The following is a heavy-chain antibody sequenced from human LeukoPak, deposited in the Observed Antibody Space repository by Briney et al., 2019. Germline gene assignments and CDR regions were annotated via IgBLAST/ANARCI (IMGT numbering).Heavy chain of an antibody. CDR1: GFTFSNYA. Sequence: AGGSLRLSCAASGFTFSNYAIHWVRQAPGKGLEWVADLSYDGSSKYLADSVKGRFTISRDTSKNTVYLQMNSLRPEDTAVYYCARSRASTRNYFDYWGQGTLVTVSS. CDR3: ARSRASTRNYFDY. D-gene: IGHD1-26*01. CDR2: LSYDGSSK. J-gene: IGHJ4*02. V-gene: IGHV3-30*01.